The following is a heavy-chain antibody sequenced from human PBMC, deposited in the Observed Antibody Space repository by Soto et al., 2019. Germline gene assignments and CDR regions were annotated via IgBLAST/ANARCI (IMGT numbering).Heavy chain of an antibody. J-gene: IGHJ4*02. V-gene: IGHV3-21*06. CDR1: GFTFTRYS. CDR2: ISSTTNYI. CDR3: ARESEDLTSNFDY. Sequence: LGGSLRLSCAASGFTFTRYSMNWVRQAPGKGLEWVSSISSTTNYIYYGDSMKGRFTISRDDAKNSLYLEMNSLRAEDTAVYYCARESEDLTSNFDYWGQGTLVTVSS.